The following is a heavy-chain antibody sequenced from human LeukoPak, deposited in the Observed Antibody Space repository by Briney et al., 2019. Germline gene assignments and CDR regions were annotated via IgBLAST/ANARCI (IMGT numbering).Heavy chain of an antibody. D-gene: IGHD3-10*01. CDR1: GYSFTSYW. J-gene: IGHJ4*02. CDR2: IYPGDSDT. Sequence: GESLKISCQGSGYSFTSYWIGWVRQMPGKGLEWMGIIYPGDSDTRYSPSFQGQVTISADKSISTAYLQWSSLKASDTAMYYCARQTWFGELLYSPYYFDYWGQGTLVTVSS. V-gene: IGHV5-51*01. CDR3: ARQTWFGELLYSPYYFDY.